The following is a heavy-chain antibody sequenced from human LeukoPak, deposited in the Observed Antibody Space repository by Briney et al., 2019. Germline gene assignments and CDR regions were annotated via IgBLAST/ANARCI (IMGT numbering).Heavy chain of an antibody. J-gene: IGHJ4*02. CDR3: AGQGTAAGFDY. CDR2: IYYSGST. CDR1: GGSISGYY. Sequence: SETLSLTCTVSGGSISGYYWGWIRQPPGKGLEWIGSIYYSGSTYYNPSLKSRVTISVDTSKNQFSLKLSSVTAADTAVYYCAGQGTAAGFDYWGQGTLVTVSS. V-gene: IGHV4-39*07. D-gene: IGHD6-13*01.